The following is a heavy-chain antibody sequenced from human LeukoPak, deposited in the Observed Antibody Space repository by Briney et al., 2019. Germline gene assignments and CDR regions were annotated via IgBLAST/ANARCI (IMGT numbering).Heavy chain of an antibody. D-gene: IGHD3-22*01. CDR2: INHSGST. CDR3: ARGNYYDSSGYYYSPDAFDI. CDR1: GGSFSGYY. V-gene: IGHV4-34*01. Sequence: SETLSLTCAVYGGSFSGYYWSWIRQPPGKGLEWIGEINHSGSTNYNPSLKSRVTISVDTSKNQFSLKLSSVTAADTAVYYCARGNYYDSSGYYYSPDAFDIWGQGTMVTVSS. J-gene: IGHJ3*02.